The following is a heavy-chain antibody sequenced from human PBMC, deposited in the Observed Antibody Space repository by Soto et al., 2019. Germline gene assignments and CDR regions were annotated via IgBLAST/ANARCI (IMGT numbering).Heavy chain of an antibody. D-gene: IGHD6-19*01. J-gene: IGHJ4*02. CDR1: GGTLSSYA. CDR3: ARGMVSSGWFLAY. CDR2: IIPIFGTA. Sequence: SVKVSCKGSGGTLSSYAISWVRQAPGQGLEWMGGIIPIFGTANYAQKFQGRVTITADESTSTAYMELSSLRSEDTAVYYCARGMVSSGWFLAYWGQGTLVTVSS. V-gene: IGHV1-69*13.